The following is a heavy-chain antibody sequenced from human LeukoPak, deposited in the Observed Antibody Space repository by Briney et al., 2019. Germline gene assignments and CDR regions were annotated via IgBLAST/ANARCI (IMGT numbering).Heavy chain of an antibody. J-gene: IGHJ4*01. CDR3: AKDPNRIQLWSYYFDY. CDR2: ISGSGGST. D-gene: IGHD5-24*01. V-gene: IGHV3-23*01. CDR1: GFTFSSYA. Sequence: GGSLRLSCAASGFTFSSYAMSWVRQAPGKGLEWVSGISGSGGSTYCAVSVRGRFTISRDNSKNTLYLQMNSLRAEDTAVYYCAKDPNRIQLWSYYFDYWGHGTLVTVSS.